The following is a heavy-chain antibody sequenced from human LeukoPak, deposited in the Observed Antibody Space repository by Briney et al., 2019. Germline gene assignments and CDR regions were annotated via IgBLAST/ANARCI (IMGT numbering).Heavy chain of an antibody. J-gene: IGHJ4*02. CDR3: ARAEKATIFDY. D-gene: IGHD5-24*01. V-gene: IGHV3-53*01. Sequence: GGSLRLSCAASGFTVSSNYMSWVRQAPGKGLEWVSVIYSGGSTYYADSVKGRFTISRDNSKNTLYLQMNSLRAEDTVVYYCARAEKATIFDYWGQGTLVTVSS. CDR2: IYSGGST. CDR1: GFTVSSNY.